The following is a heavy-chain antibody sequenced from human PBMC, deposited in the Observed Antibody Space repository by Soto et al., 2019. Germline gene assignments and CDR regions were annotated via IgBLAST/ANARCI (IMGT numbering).Heavy chain of an antibody. J-gene: IGHJ5*02. CDR2: MNPNSGKT. D-gene: IGHD6-13*01. V-gene: IGHV1-8*01. Sequence: ASVKVSCKASGYTFTSYDLHWVRQATGEGLEWMGWMNPNSGKTGYAQKFQGRVTMTRNPSISKAYMELSSLRSEDTAVYECAIGQGVAAASGPWGQGPLVTLSS. CDR1: GYTFTSYD. CDR3: AIGQGVAAASGP.